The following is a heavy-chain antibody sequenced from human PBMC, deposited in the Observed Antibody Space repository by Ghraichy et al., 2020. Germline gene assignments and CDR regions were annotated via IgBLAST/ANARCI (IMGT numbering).Heavy chain of an antibody. CDR2: IKQGGSEK. CDR1: GFTFSDYW. J-gene: IGHJ4*02. CDR3: ARSLNIVLIPIGGVYFDY. Sequence: GGSLRLSCAASGFTFSDYWMSWVRQAPGKGLEWVASIKQGGSEKFYVDSVKGRFTISRDDAKNSLYLQMNSLRAEDTGLYYCARSLNIVLIPIGGVYFDYWGQGSLVAVS. V-gene: IGHV3-7*01. D-gene: IGHD2-8*01.